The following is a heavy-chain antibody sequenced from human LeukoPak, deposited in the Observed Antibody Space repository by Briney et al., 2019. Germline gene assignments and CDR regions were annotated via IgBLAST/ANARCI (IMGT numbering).Heavy chain of an antibody. CDR3: ASDSSGYHWFDY. D-gene: IGHD3-22*01. CDR1: GGSITSHH. CDR2: AYYSGTT. Sequence: SEILSLTCAVSGGSITSHHWSWIRQPPGKGLEWIGNAYYSGTTIYNPSLKSRVAISVDTAKNQFSLRLSSVTAADAAVYYCASDSSGYHWFDYWGQGTLVTVSS. J-gene: IGHJ4*02. V-gene: IGHV4-59*11.